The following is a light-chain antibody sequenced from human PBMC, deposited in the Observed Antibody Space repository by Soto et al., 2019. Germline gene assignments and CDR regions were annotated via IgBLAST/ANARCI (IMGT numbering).Light chain of an antibody. CDR3: QQYGSSLGVT. J-gene: IGKJ4*01. V-gene: IGKV3-20*01. CDR2: GAS. Sequence: EIVLTQSRATLSLSPGERATLSCRASQSVSRYLAWYPQKPRQAPRLLIYGASSRATGIPDRFSGSGSGTDFTLTISRLEPEDFAVYYCQQYGSSLGVTFGGGTKVDIK. CDR1: QSVSRY.